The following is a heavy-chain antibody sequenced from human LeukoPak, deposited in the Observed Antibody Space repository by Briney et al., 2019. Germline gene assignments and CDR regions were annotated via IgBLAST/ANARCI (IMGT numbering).Heavy chain of an antibody. CDR3: ASMTAAAGTRPFDN. CDR1: GYTFTSYD. D-gene: IGHD6-13*01. Sequence: GASVKVSCKASGYTFTSYDINWVRQATGQGLEWMGWMNPNSGNTGYAQKFQGRVTMTRNTSISTAYMELSSLRSEDTAVYYCASMTAAAGTRPFDNWGQGTLVTVSS. J-gene: IGHJ4*02. CDR2: MNPNSGNT. V-gene: IGHV1-8*01.